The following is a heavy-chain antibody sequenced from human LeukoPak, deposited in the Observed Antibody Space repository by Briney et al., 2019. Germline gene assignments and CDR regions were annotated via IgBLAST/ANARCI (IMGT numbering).Heavy chain of an antibody. D-gene: IGHD2-2*01. V-gene: IGHV1-46*01. CDR3: AREYCSSTSCSRHYYYYGMDV. Sequence: ASVKVSFKASGYTFTSYYMHWVRQAPGQGLEWGVKINPSGCSTSYAQKFQGRVTMTRDPSTSTVYMELSSLRSEDTAVYYCAREYCSSTSCSRHYYYYGMDVWGKGTTVTVSS. CDR2: INPSGCST. CDR1: GYTFTSYY. J-gene: IGHJ6*04.